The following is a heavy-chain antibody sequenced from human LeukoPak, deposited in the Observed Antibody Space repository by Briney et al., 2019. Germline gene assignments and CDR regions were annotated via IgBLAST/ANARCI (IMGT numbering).Heavy chain of an antibody. J-gene: IGHJ4*02. CDR1: GFTFSSYW. D-gene: IGHD4-17*01. CDR2: IKPDGSEK. V-gene: IGHV3-7*04. CDR3: ARDKYGAYFDS. Sequence: PGGSLRLSCAASGFTFSSYWMEWVRQAPGKGLEWVANIKPDGSEKYYVDSVKGRFTISRDNAKNSLYLQMNSLRVEDTAVYYCARDKYGAYFDSWGQGTLVTVSS.